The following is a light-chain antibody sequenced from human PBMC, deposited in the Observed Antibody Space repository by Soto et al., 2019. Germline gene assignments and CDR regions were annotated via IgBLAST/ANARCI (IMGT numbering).Light chain of an antibody. CDR3: QQANSFPWT. Sequence: DIQMTQSPSSVSASLGYTVTITGRASQGISTWLAWYQQKPGKAPQLLISAASSLQSGVPSRFSGSVSGTVFTLTISSLHSEDFATYYCQQANSFPWTFGQGTKVDIK. CDR1: QGISTW. J-gene: IGKJ1*01. CDR2: AAS. V-gene: IGKV1-12*01.